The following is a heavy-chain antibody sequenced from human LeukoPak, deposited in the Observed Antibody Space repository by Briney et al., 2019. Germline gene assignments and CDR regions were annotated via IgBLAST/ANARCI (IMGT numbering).Heavy chain of an antibody. CDR1: GYSISSGYY. V-gene: IGHV3-49*03. D-gene: IGHD3-10*01. CDR2: IRSKAYGGTT. Sequence: LSLTCTVSGYSISSGYYWGWIRQPPGKGLEWVGFIRSKAYGGTTEYAASVKGRFTISRDDSKSIAYLQMNSLKTEDTAVYYCTSSFGQLSFFDYWGQGTLVTVSS. CDR3: TSSFGQLSFFDY. J-gene: IGHJ4*02.